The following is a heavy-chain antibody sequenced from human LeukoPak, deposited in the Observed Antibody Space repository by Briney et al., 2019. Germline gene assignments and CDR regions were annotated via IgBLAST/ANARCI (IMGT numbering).Heavy chain of an antibody. V-gene: IGHV4-34*01. CDR1: GGSSSGYY. CDR2: INHSGST. Sequence: SETLSLTCAVYGGSSSGYYWSWIRQPPGKGLEWIGEINHSGSTNYNPSLKSRVTISVDTSKNQFSLKLSSVTAADTAVYYCARGGPKNWFDPWGQGTLVTVSS. J-gene: IGHJ5*02. CDR3: ARGGPKNWFDP.